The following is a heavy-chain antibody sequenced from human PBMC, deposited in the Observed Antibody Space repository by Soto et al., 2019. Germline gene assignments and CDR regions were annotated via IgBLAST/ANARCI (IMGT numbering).Heavy chain of an antibody. CDR1: GFTFSSYG. J-gene: IGHJ6*02. CDR3: ARDNSGMDV. Sequence: QVQLVESGGGVVQPGRSLRLSCAASGFTFSSYGMLWVRQAPGKGLEWVAVIWYDGSNKYYADSVKGRFTISRDNSKNTLYLQMNSLRAEDTAVYYCARDNSGMDVWGQGTTVTVSS. CDR2: IWYDGSNK. V-gene: IGHV3-33*01.